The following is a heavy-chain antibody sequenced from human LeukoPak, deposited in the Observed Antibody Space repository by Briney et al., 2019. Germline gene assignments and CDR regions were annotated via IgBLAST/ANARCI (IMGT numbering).Heavy chain of an antibody. J-gene: IGHJ4*02. CDR2: INPNSGGT. CDR3: ARNLYDILTGYYSQELDY. Sequence: ASVKVSCKASGYTLTGYYMHWVRQAPGQGLEWMGWINPNSGGTNYAQKFQGRVTMTRDTSISTAYMELSRLRSDDTAVYYCARNLYDILTGYYSQELDYWGQGTLVTVSS. V-gene: IGHV1-2*02. CDR1: GYTLTGYY. D-gene: IGHD3-9*01.